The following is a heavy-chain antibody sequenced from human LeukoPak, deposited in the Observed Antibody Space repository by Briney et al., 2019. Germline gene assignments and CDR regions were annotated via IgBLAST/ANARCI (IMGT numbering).Heavy chain of an antibody. J-gene: IGHJ3*02. CDR2: ISGSGGST. CDR3: ANPYDSSPDAFDI. Sequence: GGSLRLSCAASGFTFSSYAMSWVRQAPGKGLEWVSAISGSGGSTYYADSVKGRFTISRDNSKNTLYLQMNSLRAEDTAVYYCANPYDSSPDAFDIWGQGTMVTVSS. V-gene: IGHV3-23*01. D-gene: IGHD3-22*01. CDR1: GFTFSSYA.